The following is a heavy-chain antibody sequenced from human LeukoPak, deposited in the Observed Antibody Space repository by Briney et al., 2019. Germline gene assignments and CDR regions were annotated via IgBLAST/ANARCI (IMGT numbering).Heavy chain of an antibody. CDR2: INPNSGGT. Sequence: GASVKVSCKASGYTFTGYYMHWVRQAPGQGLEWMGWINPNSGGTNYAQKFQGRVTMTGDTSISTAYMELSRLRSDDTTVYYCVQARRKVDYRGQGTLVTVSS. CDR1: GYTFTGYY. V-gene: IGHV1-2*02. D-gene: IGHD6-6*01. CDR3: VQARRKVDY. J-gene: IGHJ4*02.